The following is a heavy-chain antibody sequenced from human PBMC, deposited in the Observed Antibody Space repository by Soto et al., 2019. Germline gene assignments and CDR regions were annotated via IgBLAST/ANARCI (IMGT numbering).Heavy chain of an antibody. CDR1: GYSFTSYW. V-gene: IGHV5-10-1*01. CDR2: IDPSDSYT. Sequence: GESLKISCKGSGYSFTSYWISWVRQMPGKGLEWMGRIDPSDSYTNYSPSFQGHVTISADKXISTAYLQWSSLKASDTAMYYCAHRHYYGMDVWGQGTTVTVSS. CDR3: AHRHYYGMDV. J-gene: IGHJ6*02.